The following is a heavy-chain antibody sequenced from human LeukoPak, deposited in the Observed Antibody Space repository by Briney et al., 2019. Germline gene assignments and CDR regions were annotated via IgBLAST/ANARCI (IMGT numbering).Heavy chain of an antibody. J-gene: IGHJ4*02. D-gene: IGHD1-14*01. CDR1: GFTFSSYE. Sequence: GGSLRLSCETSGFTFSSYEMNWVRQAPGKGLEWVSYISSGGGTRFYADSVKGRFTISRDNAKNSLYLQMNSLRDEDTAVYYCARETPEYDWGQGTLVTVSS. CDR3: ARETPEYD. V-gene: IGHV3-48*03. CDR2: ISSGGGTR.